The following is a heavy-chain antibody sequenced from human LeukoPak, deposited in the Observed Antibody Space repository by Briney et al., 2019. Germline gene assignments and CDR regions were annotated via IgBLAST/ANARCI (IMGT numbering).Heavy chain of an antibody. CDR2: INHSGST. D-gene: IGHD6-6*01. CDR3: ARVGRSSVLDY. J-gene: IGHJ4*02. Sequence: SETLSLTCAVYGGSFSGYYWSWIRQPPGKGLEWIGEINHSGSTNYNPSLKSRVTISVDTSKNQFSLKLSSVTAADTAVYYCARVGRSSVLDYWGQGTLVTVSS. CDR1: GGSFSGYY. V-gene: IGHV4-34*01.